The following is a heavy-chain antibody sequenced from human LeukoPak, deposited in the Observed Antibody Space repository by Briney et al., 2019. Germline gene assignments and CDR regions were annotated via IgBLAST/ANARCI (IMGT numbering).Heavy chain of an antibody. D-gene: IGHD2-15*01. CDR2: LYSDGNT. CDR1: GFIVNNYY. Sequence: GGSLRLSCSASGFIVNNYYMTWVRQAPGKGLEWVSVLYSDGNTKYADSVQGRFTISRDNSKNTLYLEMNSLSPDDTAVYYCARGVEPLAANTLAYWGQGTLVTVSS. CDR3: ARGVEPLAANTLAY. J-gene: IGHJ4*02. V-gene: IGHV3-53*01.